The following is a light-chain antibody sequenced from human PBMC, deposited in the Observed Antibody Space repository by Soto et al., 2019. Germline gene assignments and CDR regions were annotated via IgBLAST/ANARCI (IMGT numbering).Light chain of an antibody. J-gene: IGKJ1*01. CDR1: QSISSW. CDR2: DAS. Sequence: DIQMTQSPSTLSASVGDRVTITCRASQSISSWLAWYQQKPGKAPKLLIYDASSLESGVPSRFSGSGSGTEFTLTISSLQPDDFAPYYCQQYNSYSGGFGQGTKVESK. CDR3: QQYNSYSGG. V-gene: IGKV1-5*01.